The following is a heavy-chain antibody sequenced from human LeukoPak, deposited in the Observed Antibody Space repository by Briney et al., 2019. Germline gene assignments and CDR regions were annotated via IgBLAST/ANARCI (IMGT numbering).Heavy chain of an antibody. D-gene: IGHD2-2*01. V-gene: IGHV1-18*01. J-gene: IGHJ4*02. Sequence: ASVKVSCKASGYTFTSFGISWVRQAPGQGLEWMGWISGNNDNPNYGQKFQGRLTVTTDSSTSTAYMELRNLRSDDTAVYYCARDGTSTDDYWGQGTLVTVSS. CDR1: GYTFTSFG. CDR3: ARDGTSTDDY. CDR2: ISGNNDNP.